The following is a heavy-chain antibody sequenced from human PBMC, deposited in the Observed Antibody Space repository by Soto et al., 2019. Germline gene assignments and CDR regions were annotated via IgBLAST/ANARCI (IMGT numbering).Heavy chain of an antibody. CDR2: IYWDDDK. CDR3: AHTLDTAMVTYPDY. J-gene: IGHJ4*02. Sequence: QITLKESGPTLVIPTQTLKLTCTFSGFSLSTSGVGVGWIRQPPGKALEWLALIYWDDDKRYSPSLKSRLTITKDTSKNQVVLTMTNMDPVDTATYYCAHTLDTAMVTYPDYWGQGTLVTVSS. V-gene: IGHV2-5*02. CDR1: GFSLSTSGVG. D-gene: IGHD5-18*01.